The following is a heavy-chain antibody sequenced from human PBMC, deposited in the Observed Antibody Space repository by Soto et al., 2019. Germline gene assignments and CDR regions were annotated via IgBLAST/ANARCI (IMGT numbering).Heavy chain of an antibody. J-gene: IGHJ6*02. V-gene: IGHV3-74*01. D-gene: IGHD3-10*01. Sequence: EMQLVESGGGLVQPGGSLRLSCAASGFTFSSYWIHWVRQAPGKGLVWVSRINNDGSGTIYADYVKGRFTISRDNAKNTLFLQMNSLRAEDTAVYYCTRGSFGHAMDVWGQGTTVTVSS. CDR3: TRGSFGHAMDV. CDR2: INNDGSGT. CDR1: GFTFSSYW.